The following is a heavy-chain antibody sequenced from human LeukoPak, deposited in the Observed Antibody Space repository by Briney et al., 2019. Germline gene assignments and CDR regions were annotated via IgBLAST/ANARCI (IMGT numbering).Heavy chain of an antibody. CDR2: IYYSGST. CDR3: ASYLYGDYYDSSGYGA. CDR1: GGSISTYY. J-gene: IGHJ4*02. V-gene: IGHV4-59*01. D-gene: IGHD3-22*01. Sequence: SETLSLTCTVSGGSISTYYWSWIRQPPGKGLEWIGYIYYSGSTNYNPSLKSRVTISVDTSKNQFSLKLSSVTAADTAVYYCASYLYGDYYDSSGYGAWGQGTLVTVSS.